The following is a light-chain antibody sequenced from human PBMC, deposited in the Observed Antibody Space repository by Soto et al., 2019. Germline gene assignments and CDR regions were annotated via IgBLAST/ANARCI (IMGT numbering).Light chain of an antibody. CDR3: QQYGTSPPT. V-gene: IGKV3-20*01. Sequence: EIVLTQSPGTLSLSPGERASLAGRASQSVSSNYLAWYQQKPGQAPRLLIYGASIRATGIPDRFSGSGSGTDFTLTISRLEPEDFSVYYCQQYGTSPPTFGQGTKVDI. J-gene: IGKJ1*01. CDR1: QSVSSNY. CDR2: GAS.